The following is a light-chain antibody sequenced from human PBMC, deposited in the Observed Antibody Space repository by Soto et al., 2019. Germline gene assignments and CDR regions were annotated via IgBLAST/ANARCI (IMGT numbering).Light chain of an antibody. CDR3: QQSYSSSPIT. CDR1: ETISTF. J-gene: IGKJ5*01. CDR2: ASS. V-gene: IGKV1-39*01. Sequence: EIQITQSASSLSASVGVRVTMTCRASETISTFLNWYQHKPGKASKLLISASSRLQSGVPSRFSGSGSGTDFTLTIDSLRPEDFASYYCQQSYSSSPITFGPWTRLEI.